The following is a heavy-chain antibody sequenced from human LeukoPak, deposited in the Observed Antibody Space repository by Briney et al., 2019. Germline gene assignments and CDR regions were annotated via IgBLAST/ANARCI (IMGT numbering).Heavy chain of an antibody. D-gene: IGHD1-26*01. CDR3: ARAGSSYYFDY. J-gene: IGHJ4*02. CDR1: GGSFSGYY. CDR2: INHSGST. Sequence: SETLPLTCAVYGGSFSGYYWSWIRQPPGKGLEWIGEINHSGSTNYNPSLKSRVTISVDTSKNQFSLKLSSVTAADTAVYYCARAGSSYYFDYWGQGTLVTVSS. V-gene: IGHV4-34*01.